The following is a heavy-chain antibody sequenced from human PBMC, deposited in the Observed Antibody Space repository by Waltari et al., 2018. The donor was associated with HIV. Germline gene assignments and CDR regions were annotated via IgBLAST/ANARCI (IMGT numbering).Heavy chain of an antibody. CDR2: IKQDGSEK. V-gene: IGHV3-7*01. J-gene: IGHJ6*02. D-gene: IGHD3-3*01. CDR3: ARPSDEGHFFYYYGMDV. Sequence: EVQLVESGGGLVQPGGSLRLSCAASGFTFSSYWMSWVRQAPGKGLEWVANIKQDGSEKYYVDSVKGRFTISRDNAKNSLYLQMNSLRAEDTAVYYCARPSDEGHFFYYYGMDVWGQGTTVTVSS. CDR1: GFTFSSYW.